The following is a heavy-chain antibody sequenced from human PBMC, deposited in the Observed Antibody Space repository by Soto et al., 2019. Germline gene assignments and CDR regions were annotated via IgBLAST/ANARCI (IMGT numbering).Heavy chain of an antibody. CDR3: IRGSRGWNGIDS. CDR2: IDGDGRNT. D-gene: IGHD6-19*01. J-gene: IGHJ4*02. CDR1: GFTFSSHW. V-gene: IGHV3-74*01. Sequence: EVQLVESGGGLVQPGGSLTVSCTASGFTFSSHWIHLVRQGPGKGLMWVSRIDGDGRNTDYADSVKGRFALSRDNAKNTVNLHMSSLRADDTGVYYCIRGSRGWNGIDSWGQGARVTVSS.